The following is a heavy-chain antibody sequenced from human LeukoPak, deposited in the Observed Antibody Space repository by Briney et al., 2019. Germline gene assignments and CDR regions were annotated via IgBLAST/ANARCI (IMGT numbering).Heavy chain of an antibody. CDR2: IYSGSPTDSGGTT. J-gene: IGHJ4*02. CDR1: GFTVSSNH. CDR3: ARDPQSDGSGWYPYFDY. V-gene: IGHV3-NL1*01. Sequence: GGSLRLSCAASGFTVSSNHMSWVRQAPGKGLEWVSLIYSGSPTDSGGTTYYADSVKGRFTISRDNSKNTLYLQMSSLRAEDTAVYYCARDPQSDGSGWYPYFDYWGQGTLVTVSS. D-gene: IGHD6-19*01.